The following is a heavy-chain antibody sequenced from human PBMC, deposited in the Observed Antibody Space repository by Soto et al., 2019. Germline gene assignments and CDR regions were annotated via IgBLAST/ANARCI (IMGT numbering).Heavy chain of an antibody. J-gene: IGHJ6*02. D-gene: IGHD3-16*01. CDR1: GYTFTRYA. CDR3: ARGGGGSPDYYYYGMDV. Sequence: GASVKVSCKASGYTFTRYAIHWVRQAPGQRLEWMGWINAGKGNTKYSENFQGRVTISRDTSASTVYMELSSLRSEDTAVYYCARGGGGSPDYYYYGMDVWGQGTTVTVSS. CDR2: INAGKGNT. V-gene: IGHV1-3*01.